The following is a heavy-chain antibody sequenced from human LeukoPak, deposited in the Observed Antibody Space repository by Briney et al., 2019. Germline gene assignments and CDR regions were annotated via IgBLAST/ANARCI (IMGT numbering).Heavy chain of an antibody. J-gene: IGHJ4*02. Sequence: GGSLRLSCAASGFTFSSYAMSWVRQAPGKGLEWVSAISGSGGSTYYADSVKGRFTISRDNSKNTLYLQMNSLRAEDTAVYYCAKGSSTPVRYCSSTSCSSGVDYWGQGTLGTVSS. D-gene: IGHD2-2*01. CDR2: ISGSGGST. CDR3: AKGSSTPVRYCSSTSCSSGVDY. V-gene: IGHV3-23*01. CDR1: GFTFSSYA.